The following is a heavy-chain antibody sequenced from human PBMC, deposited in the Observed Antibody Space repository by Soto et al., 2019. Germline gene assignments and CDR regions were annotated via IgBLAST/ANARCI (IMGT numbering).Heavy chain of an antibody. CDR1: GGTFTDYA. CDR3: AKDVGFQQHLFVFDL. CDR2: IIPIFRSS. V-gene: IGHV1-69*13. Sequence: SVKVSCKASGGTFTDYAFSWVRQAPGQGLEWMGGIIPIFRSSNFAQKFQGRLTIFADASAGTAYMELSSLRSDDTAIYYCAKDVGFQQHLFVFDLWGQGTLVTVSS. J-gene: IGHJ4*02. D-gene: IGHD3-10*02.